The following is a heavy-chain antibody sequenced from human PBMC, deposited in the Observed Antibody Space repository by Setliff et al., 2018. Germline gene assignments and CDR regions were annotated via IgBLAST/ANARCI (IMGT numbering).Heavy chain of an antibody. Sequence: SETLSLTCTVSGGSIRNYYWSWIRQPPGKGLEWIGYIYYSGNTNYNPSLKSRVTISVDTSKNQFSLKLSSVTAADTAVYYCARGHCSSGECPNYFDPWGQGILVTVSS. CDR2: IYYSGNT. J-gene: IGHJ5*02. D-gene: IGHD2-15*01. CDR1: GGSIRNYY. CDR3: ARGHCSSGECPNYFDP. V-gene: IGHV4-59*01.